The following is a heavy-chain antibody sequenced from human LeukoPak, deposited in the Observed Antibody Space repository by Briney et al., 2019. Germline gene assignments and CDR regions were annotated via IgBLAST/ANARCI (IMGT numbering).Heavy chain of an antibody. V-gene: IGHV3-7*01. J-gene: IGHJ3*02. CDR3: ASFAGGMSAFDI. CDR1: GFNSGNYW. Sequence: GGSLRLSCAASGFNSGNYWRSWVRQAPGQRLEWLANIKQDGIETYYLDSVRGRFTISRDSARNSVYLQMNSLRAEDTAVYYCASFAGGMSAFDIWGQGTMVTVSS. CDR2: IKQDGIET.